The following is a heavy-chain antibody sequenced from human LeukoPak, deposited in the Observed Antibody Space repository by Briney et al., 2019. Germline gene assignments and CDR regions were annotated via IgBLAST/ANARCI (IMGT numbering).Heavy chain of an antibody. J-gene: IGHJ6*03. CDR1: GGSFSGYY. CDR3: ARTYYDFWSGYYYYYMDV. D-gene: IGHD3-3*01. CDR2: INHSGST. V-gene: IGHV4-34*01. Sequence: MSSETLSLTCAVYGGSFSGYYWSWIRQPPGKGLEWIGEINHSGSTNYNPSLKSRVTISVDTSKSQFSLKLSSVTAADTAVYYCARTYYDFWSGYYYYYMDVWGKGTTVTVSS.